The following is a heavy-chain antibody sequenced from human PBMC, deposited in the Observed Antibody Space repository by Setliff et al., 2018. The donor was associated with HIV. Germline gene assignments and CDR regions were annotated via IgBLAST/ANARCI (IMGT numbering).Heavy chain of an antibody. D-gene: IGHD2-15*01. V-gene: IGHV3-30*02. J-gene: IGHJ4*02. Sequence: PGGSLRLSCAASGFTISSYHIHWVRQAPGKELEWVAFVRHDGDVQIYADSVKGRFIASRDNPKNTVSLQLNSLRIEDTAVYYCARDFSWATDSWGQETLVTVSS. CDR2: VRHDGDVQ. CDR3: ARDFSWATDS. CDR1: GFTISSYH.